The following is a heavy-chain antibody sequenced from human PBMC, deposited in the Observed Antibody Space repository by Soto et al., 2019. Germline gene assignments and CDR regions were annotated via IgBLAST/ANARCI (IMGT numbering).Heavy chain of an antibody. CDR2: INPNSGGT. D-gene: IGHD3-3*01. CDR3: AREGGLEWLLGNWFDP. J-gene: IGHJ5*02. CDR1: GYTFTGYY. Sequence: QVQLVQSGAEVKKPGASVKVSCKASGYTFTGYYMHWVRQAPGQGLEWMGWINPNSGGTNYAQKFQGWVTMTRDTSISTAYMELSRLRSDDTAVYYCAREGGLEWLLGNWFDPWGQGTLVTVSS. V-gene: IGHV1-2*04.